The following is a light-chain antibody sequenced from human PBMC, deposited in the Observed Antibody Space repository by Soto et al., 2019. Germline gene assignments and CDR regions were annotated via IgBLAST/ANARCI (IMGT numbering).Light chain of an antibody. J-gene: IGLJ1*01. CDR3: GASTSSSTYV. V-gene: IGLV2-14*01. CDR2: EVS. Sequence: QWALNQPASGSRSPGQAIRISSKETSSDVGGYNYVSWYQQHPGKAPKLMIYEVSNRPSGVSNRFSGSKSGNTASLTISGLQAEDEADYYCGASTSSSTYVSGPGTKVT. CDR1: SSDVGGYNY.